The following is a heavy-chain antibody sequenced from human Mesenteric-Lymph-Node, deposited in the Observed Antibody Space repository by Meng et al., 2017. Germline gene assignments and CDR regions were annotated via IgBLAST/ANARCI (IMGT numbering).Heavy chain of an antibody. V-gene: IGHV1-18*01. CDR2: ISAYNGNT. CDR1: GYTFTSYG. CDR3: ARELGKGDAFDI. D-gene: IGHD7-27*01. J-gene: IGHJ3*02. Sequence: ASVKVSCKASGYTFTSYGISWVRQAPGQGLEWMGWISAYNGNTNYAQKLQGRVTMTTDTSTSTAHMELRSLRSDDTAVYYCARELGKGDAFDIWGQGTMVTVSS.